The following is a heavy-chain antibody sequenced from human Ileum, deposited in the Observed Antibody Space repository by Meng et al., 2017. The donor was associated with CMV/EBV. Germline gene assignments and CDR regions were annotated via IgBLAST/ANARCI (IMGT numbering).Heavy chain of an antibody. D-gene: IGHD2-2*02. CDR3: ARIPFCSGTSCYTPFDP. CDR2: MKPNSGNT. CDR1: YTFTSYD. J-gene: IGHJ5*02. Sequence: YTFTSYDISWVRPATGEGLEWMGWMKPNSGNTGYAPKFQGRVTMTRNTSISTAYMELSSLRSEDTAVYYCARIPFCSGTSCYTPFDPWGQGTLVTVSS. V-gene: IGHV1-8*01.